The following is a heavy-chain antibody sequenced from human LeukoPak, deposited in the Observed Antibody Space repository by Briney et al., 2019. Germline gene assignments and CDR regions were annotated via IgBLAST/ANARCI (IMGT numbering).Heavy chain of an antibody. D-gene: IGHD3-22*01. CDR1: GGSISSYD. Sequence: PSETLSLTCTVSGGSISSYDWSWIRQPAGKGLEWIGRIYTSGSTNYNPSLKSRVTMSVDTSKNQFSLKLSSVTAADTAVYYCARDRPNYYDSSGYLNWFDPWGQGTLVTVSS. J-gene: IGHJ5*02. CDR2: IYTSGST. V-gene: IGHV4-4*07. CDR3: ARDRPNYYDSSGYLNWFDP.